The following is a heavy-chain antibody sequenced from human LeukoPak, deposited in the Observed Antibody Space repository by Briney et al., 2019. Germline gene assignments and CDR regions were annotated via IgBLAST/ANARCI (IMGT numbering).Heavy chain of an antibody. Sequence: GASVKVSCKASGYTFTSYGISWVRQAPGQGLEWMGWISAYNGNTNYAQKLQGRVTMTTDTSTSTAYMELRSLRSDDTAVYYCARGQLVSSYYYYYGMDVWGQGPRSPSP. V-gene: IGHV1-18*01. CDR1: GYTFTSYG. CDR3: ARGQLVSSYYYYYGMDV. D-gene: IGHD6-6*01. CDR2: ISAYNGNT. J-gene: IGHJ6*02.